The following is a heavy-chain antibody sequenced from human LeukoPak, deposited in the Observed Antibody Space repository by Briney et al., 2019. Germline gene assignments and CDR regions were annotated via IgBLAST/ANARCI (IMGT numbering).Heavy chain of an antibody. V-gene: IGHV3-33*01. D-gene: IGHD6-13*01. J-gene: IGHJ4*02. Sequence: PGGSLRLSCAASGFTFSSYGMHWVRQAPGKGLEWVAVIWYDGSNKYYADSVKGRFTISRDNSKNTLYLQMNSLRAEDTAVYYCARAEGIAAAGTGTDYWGQGTLVTVSS. CDR2: IWYDGSNK. CDR1: GFTFSSYG. CDR3: ARAEGIAAAGTGTDY.